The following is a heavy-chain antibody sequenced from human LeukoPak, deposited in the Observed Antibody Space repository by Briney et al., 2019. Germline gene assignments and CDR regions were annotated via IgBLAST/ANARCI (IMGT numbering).Heavy chain of an antibody. Sequence: GASVKVSCKVSGYTLTELSMHWVRQAPGKGLEWMGGFDPEDGETIYAQKFQGRVTMTEDTSTDTAYMELSSLRSEDTAVYYCATSHDGSGYYSAFDIWGQGTMVTVSS. D-gene: IGHD3-22*01. J-gene: IGHJ3*02. CDR3: ATSHDGSGYYSAFDI. CDR1: GYTLTELS. V-gene: IGHV1-24*01. CDR2: FDPEDGET.